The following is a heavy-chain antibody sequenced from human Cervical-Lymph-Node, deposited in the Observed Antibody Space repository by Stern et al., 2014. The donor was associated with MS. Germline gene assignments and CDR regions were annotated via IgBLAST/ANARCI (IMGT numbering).Heavy chain of an antibody. V-gene: IGHV1-69*01. CDR3: ARVRGDGYNDGHFDY. J-gene: IGHJ4*02. CDR2: VIPIFGTA. CDR1: GGTFSSYA. Sequence: VQLVQSGAEVKTPGSSVKVSCKASGGTFSSYAISWVRQAPGQGMAWMGGVIPIFGTANYAQKFQGRVTITADESTSTAYMELSSLRSEDTAVYYCARVRGDGYNDGHFDYWGQGTLVTVSS. D-gene: IGHD5-24*01.